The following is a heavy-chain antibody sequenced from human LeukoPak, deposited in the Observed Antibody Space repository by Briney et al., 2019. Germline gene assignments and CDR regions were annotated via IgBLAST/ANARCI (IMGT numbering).Heavy chain of an antibody. CDR3: ARDPSSGWYRN. V-gene: IGHV4-30-4*08. CDR2: IYYSGST. J-gene: IGHJ4*02. Sequence: SETLSLTCTVSGGSISSGDYYWSWIRQPPGKGLEWIGYIYYSGSTYYNPPLKSRVTISVDTSKNQFSLKLSSVTAADTAVYYCARDPSSGWYRNWGQGTLVTVSS. D-gene: IGHD6-19*01. CDR1: GGSISSGDYY.